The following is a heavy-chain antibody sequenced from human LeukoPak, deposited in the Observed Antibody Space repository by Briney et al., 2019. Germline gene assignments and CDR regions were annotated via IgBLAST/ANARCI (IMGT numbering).Heavy chain of an antibody. CDR3: ARTHAGYSSSWLSDY. D-gene: IGHD6-13*01. CDR1: GFTFDDYG. V-gene: IGHV3-20*04. CDR2: INWNGGNT. J-gene: IGHJ4*02. Sequence: PGGSLRLSCAASGFTFDDYGMIWVRQAPGKGLEWVSGINWNGGNTGYAGSVKGRFTISRGKAKNSLYLQMNSLRAEDTAVYYCARTHAGYSSSWLSDYWAQGPLVTVSS.